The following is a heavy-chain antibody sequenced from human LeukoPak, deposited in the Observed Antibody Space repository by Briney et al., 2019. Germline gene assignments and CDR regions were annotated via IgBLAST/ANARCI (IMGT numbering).Heavy chain of an antibody. D-gene: IGHD3-3*01. J-gene: IGHJ4*02. CDR2: ISSSSSTI. Sequence: GESLKISCAASGFTFSSYSMNWVRQAPGKGLEWVSYISSSSSTIYYADSVKGRFTISRDNAKNSLYLQMNSLRAEDTAVYYCARDGRFEFYYDFWSGYYDYWGQGTLVTVSS. CDR3: ARDGRFEFYYDFWSGYYDY. CDR1: GFTFSSYS. V-gene: IGHV3-48*01.